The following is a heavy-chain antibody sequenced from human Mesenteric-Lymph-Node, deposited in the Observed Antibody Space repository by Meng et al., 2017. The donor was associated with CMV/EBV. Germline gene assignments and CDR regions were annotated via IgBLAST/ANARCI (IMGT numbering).Heavy chain of an antibody. D-gene: IGHD6-19*01. CDR2: IYWDDDK. CDR1: GSSLSTSGVG. V-gene: IGHV2-5*02. J-gene: IGHJ4*02. Sequence: CTFSGSSLSTSGVGVGWIRQPPGTALEWLALIYWDDDKRYSPSLRSRLTITKDTSKNQVVLTMTNMDPVDTATYYCARLNSGWSFDYWGQGTLVTVSS. CDR3: ARLNSGWSFDY.